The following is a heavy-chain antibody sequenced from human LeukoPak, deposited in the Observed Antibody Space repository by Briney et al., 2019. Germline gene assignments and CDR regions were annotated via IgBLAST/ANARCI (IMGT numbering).Heavy chain of an antibody. V-gene: IGHV3-30*18. Sequence: GGSLRLSCAASGFTFSSYAMSWVRQAPGKGLEWVAVISYNGGDKYYADSVKGRFTISRDNSKNTLYLQMNTLRAEDTAVYYCAKDGSSWAADYYFDYWGQGTLVTVSS. CDR2: ISYNGGDK. J-gene: IGHJ4*02. CDR3: AKDGSSWAADYYFDY. CDR1: GFTFSSYA. D-gene: IGHD1-26*01.